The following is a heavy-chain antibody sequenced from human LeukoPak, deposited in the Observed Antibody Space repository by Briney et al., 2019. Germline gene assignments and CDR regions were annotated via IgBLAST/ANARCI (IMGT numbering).Heavy chain of an antibody. CDR1: GFTLTTYA. J-gene: IGHJ4*02. CDR3: ARYVRSSSWFNFDY. CDR2: ISSSSSYI. Sequence: GGSLRLYCAASGFTLTTYAIHWVRQAPGKGLEWVSSISSSSSYIYYADSVKGRFTISRDNAKNSLYLQMNSLRAEDTAVYYCARYVRSSSWFNFDYWGQGTLVTVSS. V-gene: IGHV3-21*01. D-gene: IGHD6-13*01.